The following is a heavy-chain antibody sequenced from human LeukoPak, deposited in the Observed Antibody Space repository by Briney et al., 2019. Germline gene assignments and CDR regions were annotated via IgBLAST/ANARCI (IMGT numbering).Heavy chain of an antibody. Sequence: ASVKVSCKASGYTFTSYYMHWVRQAPGQGLEWMGIINPSGGSTSYAQKFQGRVTMTRDTSTSTAYMELRSLRSDDTAVYYCARAYNWFDPWGQGTLVTVSS. J-gene: IGHJ5*02. V-gene: IGHV1-46*01. CDR1: GYTFTSYY. CDR2: INPSGGST. CDR3: ARAYNWFDP.